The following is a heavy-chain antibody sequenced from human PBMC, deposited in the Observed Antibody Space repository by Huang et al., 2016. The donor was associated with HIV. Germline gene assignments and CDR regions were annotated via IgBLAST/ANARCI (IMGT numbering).Heavy chain of an antibody. J-gene: IGHJ4*02. CDR2: SIPVFGTT. CDR1: GGTFSNYG. D-gene: IGHD3-22*01. CDR3: ARQLYDSTGYLLGARLLD. V-gene: IGHV1-69*12. Sequence: QVQLVQSGAEVKKPGSTVKVSCKASGGTFSNYGISWVRQAPGQGLEWMGGSIPVFGTTTDEQKFQGRVTVTADESTSTAYMELNSLRSEDTAVYYCARQLYDSTGYLLGARLLDWGQGTLVTVSS.